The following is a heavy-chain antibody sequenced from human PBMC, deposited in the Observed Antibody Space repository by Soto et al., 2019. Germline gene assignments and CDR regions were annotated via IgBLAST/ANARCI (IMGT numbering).Heavy chain of an antibody. Sequence: ASVKVSCKASGYTFTRYTMNWVRQAPGQRLDWMGWINPDNGNTKSSQKFQGRVIITRDTSAGTAYMDLSSLRSEDTAVYYCARGIATGQLDPWGQGXLVTVYS. D-gene: IGHD2-15*01. J-gene: IGHJ5*02. V-gene: IGHV1-3*01. CDR1: GYTFTRYT. CDR3: ARGIATGQLDP. CDR2: INPDNGNT.